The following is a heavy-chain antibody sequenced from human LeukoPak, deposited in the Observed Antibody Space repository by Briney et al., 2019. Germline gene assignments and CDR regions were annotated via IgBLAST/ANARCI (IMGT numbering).Heavy chain of an antibody. Sequence: GGSLRLSCATSGFTFSSYWMSWVRQAPGKGLEWVANIKQDGSEKHYVDSVKGRLTISRDNAKNLLYLQMNSLRVEDTAVYYCAGGPGFLIDCWGQGTLVTVSS. J-gene: IGHJ4*02. V-gene: IGHV3-7*01. CDR3: AGGPGFLIDC. D-gene: IGHD3-3*01. CDR1: GFTFSSYW. CDR2: IKQDGSEK.